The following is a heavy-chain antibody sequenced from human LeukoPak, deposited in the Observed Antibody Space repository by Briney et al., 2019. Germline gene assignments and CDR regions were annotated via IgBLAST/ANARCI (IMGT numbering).Heavy chain of an antibody. CDR2: INPSGGST. CDR1: GYTFTSYY. Sequence: ASVKVSCKASGYTFTSYYMHWVRQAPGQGLEWMGIINPSGGSTSYAQKFQGRVTMTRDTSTSTVYMELSSLRSEDTAVYYCARDLRLTTGTTVRRPGAFDIWGQGTMVTVSS. V-gene: IGHV1-46*01. D-gene: IGHD1-1*01. CDR3: ARDLRLTTGTTVRRPGAFDI. J-gene: IGHJ3*02.